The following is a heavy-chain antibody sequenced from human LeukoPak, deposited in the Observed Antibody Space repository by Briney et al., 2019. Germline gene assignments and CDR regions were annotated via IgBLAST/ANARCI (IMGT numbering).Heavy chain of an antibody. J-gene: IGHJ2*01. CDR3: ARPRPYNYWYFDL. CDR1: GGSISGDY. D-gene: IGHD1-14*01. Sequence: SETLSLTCTVSGGSISGDYWSWIRQPPGKGLEWIGNVYYSGSANYNPTLRSRVAIPVDTSKNQFSLELRSVTAADTAVYYCARPRPYNYWYFDLWGLGTLVTVSS. V-gene: IGHV4-59*01. CDR2: VYYSGSA.